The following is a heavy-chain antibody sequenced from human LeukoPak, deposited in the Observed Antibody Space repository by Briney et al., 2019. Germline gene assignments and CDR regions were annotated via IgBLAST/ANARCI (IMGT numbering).Heavy chain of an antibody. Sequence: SETLSLACTVSGGSISSYYWSWIRQPPGKGLEWIGEINHSRSTNYNPSLKSRVAISLDKSSNQFSLRLTSVTAADTAMYFCAREEMPGKFDYWGQGILVTVSS. J-gene: IGHJ4*02. CDR1: GGSISSYY. CDR3: AREEMPGKFDY. D-gene: IGHD1-26*01. V-gene: IGHV4-59*12. CDR2: INHSRST.